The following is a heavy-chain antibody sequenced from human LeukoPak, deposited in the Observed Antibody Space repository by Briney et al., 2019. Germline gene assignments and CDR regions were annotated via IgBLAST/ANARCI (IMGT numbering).Heavy chain of an antibody. J-gene: IGHJ4*02. CDR1: SFTVSINY. CDR2: IYSGGST. CDR3: APYYYDSSGYWHYFDY. Sequence: GGSLRLSCAASSFTVSINYMTWVRQAPGKGLEWVSVIYSGGSTYYADSVKGRFAISRDNSKNTLYLQMNSLRAEDTAVYYCAPYYYDSSGYWHYFDYWGQGTLVTVSS. D-gene: IGHD3-22*01. V-gene: IGHV3-66*02.